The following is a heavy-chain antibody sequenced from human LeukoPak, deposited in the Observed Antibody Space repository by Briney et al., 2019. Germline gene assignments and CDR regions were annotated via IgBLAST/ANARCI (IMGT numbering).Heavy chain of an antibody. D-gene: IGHD6-13*01. CDR2: ISWNSGSI. CDR1: GFTFDDYG. CDR3: AKDSYSKHKYYFDY. J-gene: IGHJ4*02. Sequence: GGSLGLSCAVSGFTFDDYGMHWVRQAPGKGLEWVSGISWNSGSIGYADSVKGRFTISRDNAKNSLYLQMNSLRAEGTALYYCAKDSYSKHKYYFDYWGQGTLVTVSS. V-gene: IGHV3-9*01.